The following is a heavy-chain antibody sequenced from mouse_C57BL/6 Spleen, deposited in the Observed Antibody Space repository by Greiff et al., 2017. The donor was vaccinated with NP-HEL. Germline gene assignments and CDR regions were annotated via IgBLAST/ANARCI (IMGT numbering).Heavy chain of an antibody. Sequence: VQLQQPGAELVKPGASVKLSCKASGYTFTSYWMQWVKQRPGQGLEWIGEIDPSDSYTNYNQKFKGKATLTVDTSSSTAYMQLSSLTSEDSAVYYCARSPHLIYYGNLYYAMDYWGQGTSVTVSS. V-gene: IGHV1-50*01. D-gene: IGHD2-1*01. CDR3: ARSPHLIYYGNLYYAMDY. CDR2: IDPSDSYT. J-gene: IGHJ4*01. CDR1: GYTFTSYW.